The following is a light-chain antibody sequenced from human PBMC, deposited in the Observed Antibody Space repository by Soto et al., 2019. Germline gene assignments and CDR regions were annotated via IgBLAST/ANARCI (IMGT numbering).Light chain of an antibody. CDR3: QQLNSNPPT. CDR1: QGITNY. Sequence: DIQLTQSPSFLSASVGDRVTITCRASQGITNYLAWYQQKAGKAPNLLISRASSLQSGVPSRFSGSGSGTEFTLTITSLRPEDFATYHGQQLNSNPPTFGQGTKLEIK. V-gene: IGKV1-9*01. CDR2: RAS. J-gene: IGKJ2*01.